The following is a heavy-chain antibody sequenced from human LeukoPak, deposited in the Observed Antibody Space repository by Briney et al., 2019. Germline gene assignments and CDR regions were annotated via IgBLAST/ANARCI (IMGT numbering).Heavy chain of an antibody. CDR2: IKQDGNEK. CDR1: GFTFSSYW. D-gene: IGHD5-18*01. J-gene: IGHJ4*02. Sequence: GGSLRLSCAASGFTFSSYWMNWVRQAPGKGLEWVASIKQDGNEKYYVDSVKGRFTISRDNSKNTLYLQMNSLRAEDTAVYYCAKAPTAMVRNGGYYFDYWGQGALVTVSS. CDR3: AKAPTAMVRNGGYYFDY. V-gene: IGHV3-7*01.